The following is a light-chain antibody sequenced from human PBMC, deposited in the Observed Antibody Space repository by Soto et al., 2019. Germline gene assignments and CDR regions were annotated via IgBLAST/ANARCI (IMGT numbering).Light chain of an antibody. Sequence: DIQMTQSPSSLSASVGDRVTITCRASQDIRTSLAWYQQRPGKVPKLLIYDASSLQSGVPSRFSGSGSGTDFTLTISSLQPEDAASYYCQKYNRAPPTFGQGTKVEIK. V-gene: IGKV1-27*01. J-gene: IGKJ1*01. CDR2: DAS. CDR3: QKYNRAPPT. CDR1: QDIRTS.